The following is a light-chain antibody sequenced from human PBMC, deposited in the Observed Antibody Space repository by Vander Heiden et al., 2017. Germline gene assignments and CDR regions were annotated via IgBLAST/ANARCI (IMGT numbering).Light chain of an antibody. CDR2: DVS. Sequence: HSALTQPASASGSPGESITISCPGTSSDVDGYNYVSWYQQKAGKASKLMIYDVSKRPSGVSNRFSGSKSGNTASLTISGLQAEDEADYYCSSYSSSSPVIFGGGTKVTVL. J-gene: IGLJ2*01. CDR1: SSDVDGYNY. V-gene: IGLV2-14*01. CDR3: SSYSSSSPVI.